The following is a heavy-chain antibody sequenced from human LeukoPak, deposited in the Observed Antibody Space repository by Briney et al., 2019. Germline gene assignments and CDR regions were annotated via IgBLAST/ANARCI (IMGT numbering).Heavy chain of an antibody. CDR2: ISWDGGST. Sequence: GGSLRLSCAASGFTFDDYTMHWVRQAPGKGLEWVPLISWDGGSTYYADSVKGRFTISRDNSKNSLYLQMNSLRTEDTALYYCAIGDGPGSQLKDYWGQGTLVTVSS. CDR3: AIGDGPGSQLKDY. D-gene: IGHD2-2*01. V-gene: IGHV3-43*01. J-gene: IGHJ4*02. CDR1: GFTFDDYT.